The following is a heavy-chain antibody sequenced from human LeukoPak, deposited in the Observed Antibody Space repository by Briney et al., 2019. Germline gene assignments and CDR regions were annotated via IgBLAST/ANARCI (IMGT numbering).Heavy chain of an antibody. CDR2: IIPIFGTA. CDR1: GDTFSSYV. J-gene: IGHJ6*02. CDR3: ARRKVPAAIRTDYYYYCMDV. V-gene: IGHV1-69*13. D-gene: IGHD2-2*02. Sequence: SVKVSCKASGDTFSSYVISWVRQAPGQGLEWMGGIIPIFGTANYAQKFQDRVTITADESTSTAYMELSSLRSEDTAIYYCARRKVPAAIRTDYYYYCMDVWGQGTTVTVSS.